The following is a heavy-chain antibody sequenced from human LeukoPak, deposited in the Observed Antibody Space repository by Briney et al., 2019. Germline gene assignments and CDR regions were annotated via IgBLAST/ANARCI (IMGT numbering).Heavy chain of an antibody. CDR1: GLTFSRHD. J-gene: IGHJ4*02. CDR2: IRYDGSNK. CDR3: TKDQGSRDFDY. V-gene: IGHV3-30*02. D-gene: IGHD1-26*01. Sequence: GGSLRLSCAASGLTFSRHDMHWVRQAPGKGLEWLAFIRYDGSNKYYSDSVKGRFTISRDNSKNTLYLQMNSLRREDTAVYYCTKDQGSRDFDYWGQGTLVTVSS.